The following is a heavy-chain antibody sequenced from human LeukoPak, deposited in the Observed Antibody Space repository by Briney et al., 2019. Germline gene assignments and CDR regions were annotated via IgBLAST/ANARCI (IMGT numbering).Heavy chain of an antibody. J-gene: IGHJ4*02. CDR1: GASMSNSF. V-gene: IGHV4-4*07. CDR3: ARAPAGCGGTCSFDY. CDR2: IYSSGRT. Sequence: SAETLSLTCTVSGASMSNSFWSWIRQPAAKGLEWIGRIYSSGRTNYNPSLKSGVTLSIDTSNNQFSLKLTSVTAADTALYYCARAPAGCGGTCSFDYWGQGTLVTVSS. D-gene: IGHD2-15*01.